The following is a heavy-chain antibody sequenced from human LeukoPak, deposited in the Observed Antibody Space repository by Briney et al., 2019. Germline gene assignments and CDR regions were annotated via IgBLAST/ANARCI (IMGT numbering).Heavy chain of an antibody. CDR2: ITGSSSTI. CDR3: ARERTSGWDAFDT. D-gene: IGHD6-19*01. CDR1: GFTFSIYS. V-gene: IGHV3-48*04. Sequence: GRSLRLSCAASGFTFSIYSMHWVRQAPRKGLEWVSYITGSSSTIYYADSVKGRFTISRDNAKNTLYLQMNSLRAEDTAVYYCARERTSGWDAFDTWGQGTLVTVSS. J-gene: IGHJ5*02.